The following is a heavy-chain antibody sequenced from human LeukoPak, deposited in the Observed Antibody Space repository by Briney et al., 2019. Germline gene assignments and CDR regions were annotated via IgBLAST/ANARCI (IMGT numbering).Heavy chain of an antibody. CDR3: AKALVGATAHAFDI. J-gene: IGHJ3*02. V-gene: IGHV3-23*01. CDR2: ITGSGGST. CDR1: GFTFSTYA. Sequence: GGSLRLSCAASGFTFSTYAMSWVRQAPGQGVEWVSAITGSGGSTYYADSVKGRFTISRDNSKNTLYLQMNSLRAEDTAVYYCAKALVGATAHAFDIWGQGTMVTVSS. D-gene: IGHD1-26*01.